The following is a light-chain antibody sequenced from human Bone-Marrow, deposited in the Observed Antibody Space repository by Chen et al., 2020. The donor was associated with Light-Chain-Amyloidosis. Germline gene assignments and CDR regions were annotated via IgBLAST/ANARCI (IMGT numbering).Light chain of an antibody. Sequence: SYVLTQPSSVSVAPGQTATIACGGNNIGSTRVHWYQQTPGQAPLLVVYADSYRPSGIPERLSGSNSGNTATLTISRVEAGDEADYYCQVWDRSSDRPVFGGGTKLTVL. J-gene: IGLJ3*02. CDR1: NIGSTR. CDR3: QVWDRSSDRPV. CDR2: ADS. V-gene: IGLV3-21*02.